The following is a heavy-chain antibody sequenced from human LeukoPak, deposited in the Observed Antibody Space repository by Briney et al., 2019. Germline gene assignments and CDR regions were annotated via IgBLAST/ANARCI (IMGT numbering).Heavy chain of an antibody. V-gene: IGHV3-43*01. J-gene: IGHJ4*02. CDR1: GFTFDYYT. Sequence: PGGSLRLSRAASGFTFDYYTFHWVRQAPGKGLEWVSLITWDGGMTYYADSVKGRFTISRDNSKNSVYLQMNSLRTEDTALYYCTKDRYCTTTSCPLDYWGQGTLLTVSS. D-gene: IGHD2-2*01. CDR2: ITWDGGMT. CDR3: TKDRYCTTTSCPLDY.